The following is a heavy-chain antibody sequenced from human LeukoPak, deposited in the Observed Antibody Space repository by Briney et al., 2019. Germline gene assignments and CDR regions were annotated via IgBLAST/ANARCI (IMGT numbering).Heavy chain of an antibody. V-gene: IGHV3-23*01. J-gene: IGHJ5*02. CDR1: GFTFSSYG. D-gene: IGHD3-10*01. Sequence: PGGSLRLSCAASGFTFSSYGMSWVRQAPGKGLEWVSAISGSGGSTYYADSVKGRFTISRDNSKNTLYLQMNSLRAEDTAVYYCAKDGGRLLWFGELDPPGSWFDPWGQGTLVTVSS. CDR3: AKDGGRLLWFGELDPPGSWFDP. CDR2: ISGSGGST.